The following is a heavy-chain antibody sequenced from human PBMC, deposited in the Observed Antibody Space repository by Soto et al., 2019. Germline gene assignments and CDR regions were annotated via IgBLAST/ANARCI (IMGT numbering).Heavy chain of an antibody. D-gene: IGHD6-13*01. CDR1: GFIFSNHW. Sequence: GGSPRLSCVASGFIFSNHWLSWVRQAPGKGLEWVANIKQDGSEKYYVDSVKGRFTISRDNAKNSLYLQMTSLRADDTAVYYCTTLSSTWPTGGDYWGPGTLVTVSS. V-gene: IGHV3-7*03. CDR2: IKQDGSEK. J-gene: IGHJ4*02. CDR3: TTLSSTWPTGGDY.